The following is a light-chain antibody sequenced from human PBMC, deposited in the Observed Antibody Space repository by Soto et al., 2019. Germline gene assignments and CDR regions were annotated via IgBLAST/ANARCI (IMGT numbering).Light chain of an antibody. J-gene: IGKJ5*01. CDR3: QQSYNTPIT. Sequence: DIQMTQSPSSLSASVGDRVTITCRASQNIDSYLNWYQQRPGKAPKLLIHDASSLQSGVPSRFSGSGSGTDFTLTISSLQPEDFATYYCQQSYNTPITFGHGTRLEIK. CDR1: QNIDSY. V-gene: IGKV1-39*01. CDR2: DAS.